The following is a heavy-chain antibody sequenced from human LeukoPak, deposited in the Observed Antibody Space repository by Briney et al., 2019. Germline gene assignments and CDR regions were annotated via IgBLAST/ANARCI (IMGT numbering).Heavy chain of an antibody. CDR3: ARGGGFLYDFWSGYYTIENPGMDV. D-gene: IGHD3-3*01. CDR1: GGSISSYY. J-gene: IGHJ6*02. V-gene: IGHV4-59*12. Sequence: VKPSETLSLTCTVSGGSISSYYWSWIRQPPGKGLEWIGYIYYSGSTNYNPSLKSRVTISVDTSKNQFSLKLSSVTAADTAVYYCARGGGFLYDFWSGYYTIENPGMDVWGQGTTVTVSS. CDR2: IYYSGST.